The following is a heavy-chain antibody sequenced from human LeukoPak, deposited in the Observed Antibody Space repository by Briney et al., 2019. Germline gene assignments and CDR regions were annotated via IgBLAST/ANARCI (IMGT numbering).Heavy chain of an antibody. J-gene: IGHJ6*03. CDR1: GGSISSYY. V-gene: IGHV4-59*01. Sequence: PSETLSLTCTVSGGSISSYYWSWIRQPPGKGLEWIGYIYYSGSTNYNPSLQSRVTISVDTSKNQFSLKLSFVTAADTAVDYCARTTEGGYTYDYFYYYYMDVWGKGTTVTISS. CDR2: IYYSGST. CDR3: ARTTEGGYTYDYFYYYYMDV. D-gene: IGHD5-18*01.